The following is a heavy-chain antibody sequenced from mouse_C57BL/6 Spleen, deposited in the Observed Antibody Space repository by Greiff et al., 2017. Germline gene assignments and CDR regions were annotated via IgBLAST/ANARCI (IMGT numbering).Heavy chain of an antibody. D-gene: IGHD1-1*01. CDR1: GYTFTSYT. CDR3: ARWGTTVVAPFDY. CDR2: INPSSGYT. Sequence: QVQLQQSGAELARPGASVKMSCKASGYTFTSYTMHWVKQRPGQGLEWIGYINPSSGYTKYNQKFKDKATLTADKSSSTAYMQLSSLTSEDSAVYYCARWGTTVVAPFDYWGQGTTLTVSA. V-gene: IGHV1-4*01. J-gene: IGHJ2*01.